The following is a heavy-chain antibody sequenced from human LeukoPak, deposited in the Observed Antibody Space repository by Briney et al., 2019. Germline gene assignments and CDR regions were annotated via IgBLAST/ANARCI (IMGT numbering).Heavy chain of an antibody. J-gene: IGHJ4*02. CDR2: ISGSGGVT. V-gene: IGHV3-23*01. CDR3: AKSGRQGRSDYYFPFFDS. D-gene: IGHD3-22*01. CDR1: GFTFSDYA. Sequence: GGSLRLSCVASGFTFSDYAMSWVRQAPGKGLEWVAIISGSGGVTYYADSVKGRFTVSRDTSKSTLHLQMESLRVEDTAVYFCAKSGRQGRSDYYFPFFDSWGQGARVTVSS.